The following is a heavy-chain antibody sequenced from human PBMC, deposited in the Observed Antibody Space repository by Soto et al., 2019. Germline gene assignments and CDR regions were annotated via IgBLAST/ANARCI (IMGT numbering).Heavy chain of an antibody. CDR1: GYTFTSYA. CDR3: AGGWFGEVVSYFDY. J-gene: IGHJ4*02. Sequence: GASVKVSCKASGYTFTSYAMHWVRQAPGQRLEWMGWINAGNGNTKYSEKFQGGVTITTATSTSTAYMELRSLRPDATAVSYCAGGWFGEVVSYFDYWGQGTLVTVSS. V-gene: IGHV1-3*01. CDR2: INAGNGNT. D-gene: IGHD3-10*01.